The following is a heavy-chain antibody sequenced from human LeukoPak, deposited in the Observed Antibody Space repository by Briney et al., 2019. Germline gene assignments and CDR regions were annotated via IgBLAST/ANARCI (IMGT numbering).Heavy chain of an antibody. J-gene: IGHJ3*02. CDR1: GGSISSGGYF. CDR2: IYDSGRI. D-gene: IGHD2-15*01. CDR3: ARGRYCSADICSGGDAFDI. V-gene: IGHV4-31*03. Sequence: SETLSLTCTVSGGSISSGGYFWSWIRQHPGKGLEWIAYIYDSGRINYNPSLESRVTISLDTSKNQFSLKLSSVTAADTAVYYCARGRYCSADICSGGDAFDIWGQGTMVSVSS.